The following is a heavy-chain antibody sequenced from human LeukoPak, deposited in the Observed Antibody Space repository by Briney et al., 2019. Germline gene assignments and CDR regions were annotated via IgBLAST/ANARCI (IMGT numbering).Heavy chain of an antibody. D-gene: IGHD4-23*01. Sequence: SVKVSCKASGGTFSSYAISWVRQAPGQGLEWMGGIIPIFGTANYAQKFQGRVTITTDESTSTAYMELSSLRSEDTAVYYCARDRGYGGNPDYYFYMDVWGKGTPVTGSS. V-gene: IGHV1-69*05. CDR3: ARDRGYGGNPDYYFYMDV. CDR2: IIPIFGTA. CDR1: GGTFSSYA. J-gene: IGHJ6*03.